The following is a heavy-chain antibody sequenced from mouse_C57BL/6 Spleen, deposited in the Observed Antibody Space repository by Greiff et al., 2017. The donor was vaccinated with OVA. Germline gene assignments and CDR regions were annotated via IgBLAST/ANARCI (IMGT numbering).Heavy chain of an antibody. CDR2: INPSNGGT. J-gene: IGHJ4*01. Sequence: QVQLQQPGTELVKPGASVKLSCKASGYTFTSYWMHWVKQRPGQGLEWIGNINPSNGGTNYNEKFKSKATLTVDKSSSTAYMQLSRLTSEDSAVYYGARRCLDYGNPYAMDYWGQGTSVTVSS. V-gene: IGHV1-53*01. D-gene: IGHD2-1*01. CDR1: GYTFTSYW. CDR3: ARRCLDYGNPYAMDY.